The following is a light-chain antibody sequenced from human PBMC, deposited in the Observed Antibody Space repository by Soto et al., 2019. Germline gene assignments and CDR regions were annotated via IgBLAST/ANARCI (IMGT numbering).Light chain of an antibody. J-gene: IGLJ3*02. CDR3: NSYAGSYNWV. CDR2: EVS. V-gene: IGLV2-8*01. Sequence: QSVLTQPPSASGSPGQSVTISCTGTSSDVGGYNYVSWYQQHPGKAPKLLIYEVSKRTSGVPDRFSGSKSGNTASLTVSGLQAADEADYYCNSYAGSYNWVFGGGTKVTVL. CDR1: SSDVGGYNY.